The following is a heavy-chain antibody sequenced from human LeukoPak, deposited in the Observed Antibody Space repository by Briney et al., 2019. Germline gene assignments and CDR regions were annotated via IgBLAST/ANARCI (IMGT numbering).Heavy chain of an antibody. V-gene: IGHV3-66*01. Sequence: PGGSLRLSCAVSGFTVSSNYMSWVRQAPGKGLKWVSVIYSGGSTYYADSVKGRFTISRDNSKNTLYLQMKSLRAEDTAVYYCARERNLEIAVAGTIFNYWGQGTLVIVSS. CDR1: GFTVSSNY. D-gene: IGHD6-19*01. J-gene: IGHJ4*02. CDR3: ARERNLEIAVAGTIFNY. CDR2: IYSGGST.